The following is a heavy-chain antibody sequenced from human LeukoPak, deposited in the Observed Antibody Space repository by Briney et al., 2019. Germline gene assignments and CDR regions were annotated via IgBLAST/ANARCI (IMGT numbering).Heavy chain of an antibody. CDR3: ARPLNTVHDTSDV. CDR1: GDSVSSGGYY. V-gene: IGHV4-31*03. J-gene: IGHJ3*01. D-gene: IGHD3-22*01. CDR2: IYSTGST. Sequence: SETLSLTCTVSGDSVSSGGYYWVWIRQRPGKGLEWIGYIYSTGSTSYNPSLKSRLTIAVDTSKNQFSLKLSSVTAADTAVYYCARPLNTVHDTSDVWGQGTMVTVSS.